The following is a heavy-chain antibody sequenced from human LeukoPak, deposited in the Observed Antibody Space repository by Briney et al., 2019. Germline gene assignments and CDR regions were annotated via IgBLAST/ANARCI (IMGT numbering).Heavy chain of an antibody. Sequence: PGGSLRLSCAASGFTFSSYAMNWVRQAPGKGLEWVSAISSSGDSIYYVDSVKGRFTITRDNAKPTLFLQMNSLRAEDTAVYYCARCRYYAMDVWVQGTTVTV. CDR2: ISSSGDSI. CDR3: ARCRYYAMDV. CDR1: GFTFSSYA. D-gene: IGHD5-24*01. V-gene: IGHV3-23*01. J-gene: IGHJ6*02.